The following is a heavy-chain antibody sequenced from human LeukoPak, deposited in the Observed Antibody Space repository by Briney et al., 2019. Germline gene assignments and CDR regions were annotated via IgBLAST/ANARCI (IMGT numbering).Heavy chain of an antibody. J-gene: IGHJ4*02. Sequence: SETLSLTCTVSGGSISNGGYSWSWIRQPTGKGLEWIGYVYHSGSTYYNASLKSRVTISIDRSNNQFSLKLSSVTAADTAVYYCARLSGSVSGTYYNVVRYWGQGTLVTVSS. CDR2: VYHSGST. V-gene: IGHV4-30-2*01. D-gene: IGHD3-10*01. CDR1: GGSISNGGYS. CDR3: ARLSGSVSGTYYNVVRY.